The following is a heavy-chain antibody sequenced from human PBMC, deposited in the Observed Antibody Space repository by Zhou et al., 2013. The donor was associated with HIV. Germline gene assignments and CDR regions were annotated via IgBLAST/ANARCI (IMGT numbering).Heavy chain of an antibody. CDR3: ARTTLYDRTGSYYGFDY. CDR2: INPISRGT. CDR1: GYTFSNYY. J-gene: IGHJ4*02. D-gene: IGHD3-22*01. Sequence: QVQLVQSGAEVKKPVASVSVSCKAFGYTFSNYYMHWVRQAPGQGLEWMGMINPISRGTVYAQKFQGRVTMTGDTSTTTVYMEMSSLRSEDTAMYYCARTTLYDRTGSYYGFDYWGQGTLVTVSS. V-gene: IGHV1-46*01.